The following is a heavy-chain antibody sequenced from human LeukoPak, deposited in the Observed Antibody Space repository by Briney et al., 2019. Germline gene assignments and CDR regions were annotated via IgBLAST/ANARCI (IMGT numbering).Heavy chain of an antibody. CDR3: ASVPDYDILTGYSPYYFDY. D-gene: IGHD3-9*01. CDR2: IYHSGST. V-gene: IGHV4-4*02. J-gene: IGHJ4*02. CDR1: GGSISSSNW. Sequence: SETLSLTCAVSGGSISSSNWWSWVRQPPGKGLEWIGEIYHSGSTNYNPSLKSRVTISVDKSKNRFSLKLSSVTAADTAVYYCASVPDYDILTGYSPYYFDYWGQGTLVTVSS.